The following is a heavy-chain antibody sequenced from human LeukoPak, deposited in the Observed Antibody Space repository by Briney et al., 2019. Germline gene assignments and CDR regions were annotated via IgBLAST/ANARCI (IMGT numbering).Heavy chain of an antibody. CDR3: ARWQLEPGFDP. J-gene: IGHJ5*02. Sequence: PGGSLRLSCAASGFTFSSYSMNWVRQAPGKGLEWVSSISSSSGYIYYADSVKGRFTISRDNAKNSLYLQMNSLRAEDTAVYYCARWQLEPGFDPWGQGTLVTVSS. CDR1: GFTFSSYS. V-gene: IGHV3-21*01. CDR2: ISSSSGYI. D-gene: IGHD1-1*01.